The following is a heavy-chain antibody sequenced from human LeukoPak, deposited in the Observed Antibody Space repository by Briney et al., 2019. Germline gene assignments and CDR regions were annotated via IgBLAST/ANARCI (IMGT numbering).Heavy chain of an antibody. CDR3: ASRPRPNPLSPARTSFYRDV. V-gene: IGHV3-23*01. CDR2: ISGTGFTT. J-gene: IGHJ6*03. D-gene: IGHD1-14*01. Sequence: AGGSLRLSCAASGFIFNNYATGWARQAPHKGPEWVSIISGTGFTTYYADSVKGRFTISRDNSRNTLYLQMDGLRPEDTAVYFCASRPRPNPLSPARTSFYRDVGGKGPTVTVPS. CDR1: GFIFNNYA.